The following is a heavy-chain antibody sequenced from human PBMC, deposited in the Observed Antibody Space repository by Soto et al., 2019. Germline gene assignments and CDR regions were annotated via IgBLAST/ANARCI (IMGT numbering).Heavy chain of an antibody. J-gene: IGHJ2*01. V-gene: IGHV4-4*07. Sequence: RSLTCTVSGDSIGNFYWSWIRQPAGKGLESIGRLSTSGRTNYSPSLQSRVTMSLDTSKNRFSLRLTSVSAADTAVYFCARGMGRYFDLWGRGTPVTVSS. CDR2: LSTSGRT. CDR1: GDSIGNFY. CDR3: ARGMGRYFDL. D-gene: IGHD2-8*01.